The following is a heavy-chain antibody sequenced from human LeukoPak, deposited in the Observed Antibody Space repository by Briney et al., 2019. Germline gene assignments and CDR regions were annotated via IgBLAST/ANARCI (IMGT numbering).Heavy chain of an antibody. Sequence: SETLSLTCTVSGGSISSYYWSWIRQPPGKGLEWIGYIYYSGSTNYNPSLKSRVTISVDTSKNQFSLKLSSVTAADTAVYYCFLAPDYYYYGMDVWGQGTTVTVSS. CDR1: GGSISSYY. J-gene: IGHJ6*02. CDR3: FLAPDYYYYGMDV. V-gene: IGHV4-59*08. CDR2: IYYSGST.